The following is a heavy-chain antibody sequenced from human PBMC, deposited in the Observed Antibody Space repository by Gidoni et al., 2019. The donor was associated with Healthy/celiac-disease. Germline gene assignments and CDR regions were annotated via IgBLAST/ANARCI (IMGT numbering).Heavy chain of an antibody. CDR2: ISSSSSYI. CDR1: GFTFSSYS. V-gene: IGHV3-21*01. CDR3: ARDRGYSYGKYYYYGMDV. J-gene: IGHJ6*02. Sequence: EVQLVESGGGMGTPGGSLRLSCAASGFTFSSYSMNWVRQAPGKGLEWVSSISSSSSYIYYADSVKGRFTISRDNAKNSLYLKMNSLRAEDTAVYYCARDRGYSYGKYYYYGMDVWGQGTTVTVSS. D-gene: IGHD5-18*01.